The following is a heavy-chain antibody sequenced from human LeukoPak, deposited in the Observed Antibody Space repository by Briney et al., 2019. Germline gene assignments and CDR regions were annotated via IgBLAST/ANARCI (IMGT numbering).Heavy chain of an antibody. Sequence: SETLSLTCTVSGGSISSGDYYWSWIRQPPGKGLEWIGYIYYSGSTYYNPSLKSRVTISVDTSKNQFSLKLSSVTAADTAVYYCARVDYLWGSYPGWFDPWGQGTLVTVSS. J-gene: IGHJ5*02. CDR1: GGSISSGDYY. D-gene: IGHD3-16*02. V-gene: IGHV4-30-4*01. CDR3: ARVDYLWGSYPGWFDP. CDR2: IYYSGST.